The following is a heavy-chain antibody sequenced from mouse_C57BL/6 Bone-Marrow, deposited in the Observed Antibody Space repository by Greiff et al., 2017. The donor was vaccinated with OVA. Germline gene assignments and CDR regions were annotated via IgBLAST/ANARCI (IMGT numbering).Heavy chain of an antibody. Sequence: VHVKQSGPVLVKPGASVKMSCKASGYTFTDYYMNWVKQSHGKSLEWIGVINPYNGVTSYNQKFKGKATLTVDKSSSTAYMELNSLTSEDSAVYYCARNGGLDYGRAEYFDYWGQGTTLTVSS. J-gene: IGHJ2*01. D-gene: IGHD1-2*01. V-gene: IGHV1-19*01. CDR3: ARNGGLDYGRAEYFDY. CDR1: GYTFTDYY. CDR2: INPYNGVT.